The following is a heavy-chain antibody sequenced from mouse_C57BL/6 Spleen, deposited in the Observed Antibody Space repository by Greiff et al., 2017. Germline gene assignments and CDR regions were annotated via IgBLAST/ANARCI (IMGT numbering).Heavy chain of an antibody. D-gene: IGHD6-1*01. CDR1: GYAFSSYW. J-gene: IGHJ2*01. Sequence: VKLVESGAELVKPGASVKISCKASGYAFSSYWMNWVKQRPGKGLEWIGQIYPGDGDTNYNGKFKGKATLTADKSSSTAYMQLSSLTSEDSAVCSCARCGSSASGYWGQGTTLTVSS. V-gene: IGHV1-80*01. CDR2: IYPGDGDT. CDR3: ARCGSSASGY.